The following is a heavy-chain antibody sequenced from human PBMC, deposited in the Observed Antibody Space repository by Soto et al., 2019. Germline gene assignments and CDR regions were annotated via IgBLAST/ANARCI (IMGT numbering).Heavy chain of an antibody. D-gene: IGHD4-4*01. CDR2: IYHSGST. Sequence: SETLSLTCAVSGGSISSGGYSWSWIRQPPGKGLEWIGYIYHSGSTYYNPSLKSRVTISVDRSKNQFSLKLSSVTAADTAVYYCAVTPYYYYGMDVWGQGTTVTVSS. CDR1: GGSISSGGYS. V-gene: IGHV4-30-2*01. J-gene: IGHJ6*02. CDR3: AVTPYYYYGMDV.